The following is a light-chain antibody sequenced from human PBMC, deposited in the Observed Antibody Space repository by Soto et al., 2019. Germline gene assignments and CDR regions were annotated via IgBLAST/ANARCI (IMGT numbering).Light chain of an antibody. CDR1: SSDVGGYNY. V-gene: IGLV2-14*03. Sequence: QSALTQPASVSGSPGQSISISCTGTSSDVGGYNYVSWYQHHPGKAPKLMIFDVTNRPSGVSNRFSGSKSDNTASLTISGLQAEDEADYYCSSYTTNNPRLFGGGTKVTVL. CDR3: SSYTTNNPRL. CDR2: DVT. J-gene: IGLJ2*01.